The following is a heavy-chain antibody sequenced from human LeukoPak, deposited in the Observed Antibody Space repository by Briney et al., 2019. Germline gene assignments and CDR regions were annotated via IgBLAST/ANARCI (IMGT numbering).Heavy chain of an antibody. CDR2: IKSDGGT. Sequence: GGSLRLSCAASGFAFSVSWMHWVRQAPGKGLVWVSVIKSDGGTAYADSVKGRFTISRDNAKNTVYLQMNNLRDEDTAVYYCAKDYFGSLEYWGQGTLVTVSS. D-gene: IGHD2/OR15-2a*01. J-gene: IGHJ4*02. CDR1: GFAFSVSW. CDR3: AKDYFGSLEY. V-gene: IGHV3-74*03.